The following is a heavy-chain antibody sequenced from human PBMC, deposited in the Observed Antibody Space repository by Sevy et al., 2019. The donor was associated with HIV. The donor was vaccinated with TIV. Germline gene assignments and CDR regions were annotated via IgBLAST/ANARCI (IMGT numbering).Heavy chain of an antibody. D-gene: IGHD3-10*01. CDR1: GFIFTGYH. Sequence: ASVKVSCTTSGFIFTGYHIHWVRQAPGQGLEWMGWINPNTGATKYTENFQVKISVTRDTSINTAYLEVTRLKSDDTAVYYCARGGLLFGESHFDYWGQGTLVTVSS. V-gene: IGHV1-2*02. J-gene: IGHJ4*02. CDR2: INPNTGAT. CDR3: ARGGLLFGESHFDY.